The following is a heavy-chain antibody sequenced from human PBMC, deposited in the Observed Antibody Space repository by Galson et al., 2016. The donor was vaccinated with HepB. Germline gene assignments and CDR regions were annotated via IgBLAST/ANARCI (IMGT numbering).Heavy chain of an antibody. D-gene: IGHD1-1*01. Sequence: SLRLSCAASGFTYSSYAMSWVRQAPGKGLEWVSSISGSGGSTEYADSVKGRFTISRDNSNNTLYLQMNSVQVEDSAIYYCAGQPRWSASGLNWFDPWGLGTLVTVSS. CDR2: ISGSGGST. J-gene: IGHJ5*02. CDR3: AGQPRWSASGLNWFDP. CDR1: GFTYSSYA. V-gene: IGHV3-23*01.